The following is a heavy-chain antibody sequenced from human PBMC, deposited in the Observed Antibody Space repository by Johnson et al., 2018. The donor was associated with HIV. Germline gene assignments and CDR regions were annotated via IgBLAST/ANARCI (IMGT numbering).Heavy chain of an antibody. J-gene: IGHJ3*02. CDR2: ISYDGTSK. CDR3: ARGHMVRGVTHAFDS. D-gene: IGHD3-10*01. CDR1: QFTFSSYG. Sequence: QVQLVESGGGVVQPGRSLRLSCAASQFTFSSYGMHWVRQAPGKGLEWVAGISYDGTSKYYADSVKGRFTISRDNSKNTLYLQMNSLRAEDTALHYCARGHMVRGVTHAFDSWGQGTMVTVSS. V-gene: IGHV3-30*03.